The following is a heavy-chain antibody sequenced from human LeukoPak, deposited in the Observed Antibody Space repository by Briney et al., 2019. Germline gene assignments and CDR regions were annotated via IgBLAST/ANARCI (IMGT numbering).Heavy chain of an antibody. CDR2: VYYSGST. J-gene: IGHJ6*02. CDR3: ARVGGTNYYYYGMDV. CDR1: GGSISSYY. Sequence: SETLSLTCTVSGGSISSYYWSWIRRPPGKGLEWIGYVYYSGSTNYNPSLKSRVTISVDTSKNQFSLKLSPVTAADTAVYYCARVGGTNYYYYGMDVWGQGTTVTVSS. D-gene: IGHD3-16*01. V-gene: IGHV4-59*01.